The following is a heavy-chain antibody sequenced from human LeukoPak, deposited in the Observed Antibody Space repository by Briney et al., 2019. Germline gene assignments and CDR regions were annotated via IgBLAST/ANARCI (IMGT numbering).Heavy chain of an antibody. D-gene: IGHD3-3*01. CDR3: AREPPYYDFWGGSFDY. Sequence: SETLSLTCTVSGGSISSGSHYWSWIRQPAGKGLEWIGRIYTSGSTNYNPSLESRVTISVDTSKNQFSLKLSSVTAADTAVYYCAREPPYYDFWGGSFDYWGQGTLVTVSS. J-gene: IGHJ4*02. CDR2: IYTSGST. V-gene: IGHV4-61*02. CDR1: GGSISSGSHY.